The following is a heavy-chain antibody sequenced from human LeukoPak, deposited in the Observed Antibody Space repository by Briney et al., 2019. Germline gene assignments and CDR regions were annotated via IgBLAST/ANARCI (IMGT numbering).Heavy chain of an antibody. Sequence: GASVKVSCKASGYTFTSYYMHWVRQAPGQGLEWMGIISTSGGNTGYAQKFQGRIIMTRDTSTSTVYLDLSSPRSDDTAVYYCARVWVGATKAGYGYWGQGTLVTVSS. D-gene: IGHD1-26*01. CDR3: ARVWVGATKAGYGY. CDR1: GYTFTSYY. V-gene: IGHV1-46*01. CDR2: ISTSGGNT. J-gene: IGHJ4*02.